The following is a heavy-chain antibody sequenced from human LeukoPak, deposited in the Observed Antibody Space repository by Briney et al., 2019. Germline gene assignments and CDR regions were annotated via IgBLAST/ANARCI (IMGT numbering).Heavy chain of an antibody. CDR2: MNPNSGNT. Sequence: GASVKVSCKASGYTFTSYYMHWVRQAPGQGLEWMGWMNPNSGNTGYAQKFQGRVTMTRNTSISTAYMELSSLRSEDTAMYYCARGRGSDYWGQGTLVTVSS. D-gene: IGHD3-10*01. CDR1: GYTFTSYY. V-gene: IGHV1-8*02. CDR3: ARGRGSDY. J-gene: IGHJ4*02.